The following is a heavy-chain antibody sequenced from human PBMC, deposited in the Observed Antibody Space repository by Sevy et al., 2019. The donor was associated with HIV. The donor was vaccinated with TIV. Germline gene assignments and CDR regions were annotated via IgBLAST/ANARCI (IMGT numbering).Heavy chain of an antibody. Sequence: GGSLRLSCAASGFTFSSYNMNWVRQAPGKGLEWVSYISSSSSTIYYADSVKGRFTISRDNAKNSLYLQMNSLRDEDTAVYYCARVRAGDTSPFDYWGQGTLVTVSS. CDR3: ARVRAGDTSPFDY. CDR1: GFTFSSYN. CDR2: ISSSSSTI. D-gene: IGHD2-2*01. V-gene: IGHV3-48*02. J-gene: IGHJ4*02.